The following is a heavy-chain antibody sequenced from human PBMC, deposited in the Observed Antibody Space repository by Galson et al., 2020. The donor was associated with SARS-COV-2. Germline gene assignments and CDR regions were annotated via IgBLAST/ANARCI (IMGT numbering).Heavy chain of an antibody. J-gene: IGHJ4*02. Sequence: GGSLRLSCEVSGFTFNNYALNWVRQSPGKGLEWVAVISYDGTKKYYAGSVRGRFTISRDSSTNVLFLQLSALRPEDTAVYFCARGGVATTSPSFFWGQGSLVTVSS. V-gene: IGHV3-30*15. CDR2: ISYDGTKK. CDR1: GFTFNNYA. D-gene: IGHD1-26*01. CDR3: ARGGVATTSPSFF.